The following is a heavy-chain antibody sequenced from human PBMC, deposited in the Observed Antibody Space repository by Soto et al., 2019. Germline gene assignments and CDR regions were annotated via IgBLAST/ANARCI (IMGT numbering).Heavy chain of an antibody. J-gene: IGHJ4*02. D-gene: IGHD1-26*01. CDR2: MSAYNGNT. Sequence: QVQLVQSGAEVKKPGASVKVSCKASGYTFTSYGISWVRQAPGQGLEWMGWMSAYNGNTNYAQKLQGRVTMTTDTSTGTAFMELRSRRSADTAVYYCATEPWGGSPPAVDYWGQGTLVTVSS. V-gene: IGHV1-18*04. CDR1: GYTFTSYG. CDR3: ATEPWGGSPPAVDY.